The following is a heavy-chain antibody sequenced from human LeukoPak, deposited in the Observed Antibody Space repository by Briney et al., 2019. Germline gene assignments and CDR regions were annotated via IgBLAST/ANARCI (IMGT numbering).Heavy chain of an antibody. CDR2: ISGSGGST. J-gene: IGHJ6*02. CDR1: GLTFSSYA. Sequence: PGASLRLSCAASGLTFSSYAMSWVRQAPGKGLEWVSGISGSGGSTYYADSVEGRFTISRDNSKNTLYLQMNSMRAEDTAVYYCAKPRGYCSGGSCYSCYYYGMDVSGQGTTVTVSS. V-gene: IGHV3-23*01. D-gene: IGHD2-15*01. CDR3: AKPRGYCSGGSCYSCYYYGMDV.